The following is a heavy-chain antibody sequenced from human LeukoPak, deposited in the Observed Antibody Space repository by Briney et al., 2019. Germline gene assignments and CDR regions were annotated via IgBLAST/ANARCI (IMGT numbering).Heavy chain of an antibody. J-gene: IGHJ4*02. CDR3: TKGRIAAGTTTISDFDY. CDR2: IKQDGSEK. V-gene: IGHV3-7*01. Sequence: AGGSLRLSCAASGFTFSSYWMSWVRQAPGKGLEWVANIKQDGSEKYYVDSVKGRFTISRDNAKNSLYLQMNSLRAEDTAVYYCTKGRIAAGTTTISDFDYWGQGTLVTVSS. D-gene: IGHD6-13*01. CDR1: GFTFSSYW.